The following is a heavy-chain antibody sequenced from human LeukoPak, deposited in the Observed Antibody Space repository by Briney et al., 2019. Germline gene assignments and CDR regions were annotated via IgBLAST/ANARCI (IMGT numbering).Heavy chain of an antibody. CDR1: GFTFSDYY. D-gene: IGHD5-18*01. Sequence: GGSLRLSCAASGFTFSDYYMSWIRQAPGKGLEWVSYISSSSTYTNYADSVKGRFTIYRHNAKNSLYLQMNSLRAEDTAVYYCATSVDTALDFDYWGQGTLVTVSS. V-gene: IGHV3-11*03. CDR3: ATSVDTALDFDY. J-gene: IGHJ4*02. CDR2: ISSSSTYT.